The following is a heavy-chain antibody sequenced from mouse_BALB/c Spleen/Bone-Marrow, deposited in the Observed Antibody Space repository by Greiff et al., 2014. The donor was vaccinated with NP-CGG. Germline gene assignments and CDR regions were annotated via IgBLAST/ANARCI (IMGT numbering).Heavy chain of an antibody. Sequence: VQLQQSGAELVKPGASVKLSCTASGFNIKDTYMHWVKHRPEQGLEWIGRIDPANGNTKYDPKFQGKATITADTSSNTAYLQLSSLTSEDTAVYYCAFYYYGSSLFAYWGQGTLVTVSA. V-gene: IGHV14-3*02. J-gene: IGHJ3*01. CDR3: AFYYYGSSLFAY. CDR2: IDPANGNT. CDR1: GFNIKDTY. D-gene: IGHD1-1*01.